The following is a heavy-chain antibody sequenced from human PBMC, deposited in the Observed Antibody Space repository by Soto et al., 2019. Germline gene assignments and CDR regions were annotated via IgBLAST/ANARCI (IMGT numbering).Heavy chain of an antibody. CDR2: IYHSGST. Sequence: QLQLQESGSGLVKPSQTLSLTCAVSGGSISSGGYSWSWIRQPPGKGLEWIGYIYHSGSTYYNPSLKSRVTISVDRPKNQFSLKLSSVTAADTAVYYCVQFRGHRGGFDPWGQGTLVTVSS. V-gene: IGHV4-30-2*01. D-gene: IGHD3-10*01. CDR1: GGSISSGGYS. J-gene: IGHJ5*02. CDR3: VQFRGHRGGFDP.